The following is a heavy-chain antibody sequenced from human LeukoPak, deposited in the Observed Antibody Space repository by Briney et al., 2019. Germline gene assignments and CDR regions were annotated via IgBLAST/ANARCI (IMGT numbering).Heavy chain of an antibody. D-gene: IGHD3-10*01. J-gene: IGHJ4*02. CDR1: GFTFSSYW. V-gene: IGHV3-74*01. CDR2: INSDGSST. Sequence: GGSPRLSCAASGFTFSSYWMHWVRQAPGKGLVWVSRINSDGSSTSYADSVKGRFTISRDNAKNTLYLQMNSLRAEDTAVYYCARWLGFGEPRGDYWGQGTLVTVSS. CDR3: ARWLGFGEPRGDY.